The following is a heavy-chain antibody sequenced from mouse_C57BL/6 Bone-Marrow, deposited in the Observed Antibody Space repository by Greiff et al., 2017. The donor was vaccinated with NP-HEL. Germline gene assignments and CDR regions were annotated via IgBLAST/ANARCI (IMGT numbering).Heavy chain of an antibody. Sequence: EVMLVESGGGLVKPGGSLKLSCAASGFTFSSYAMSWVRQTPEKRLEWVATISDGGSYTYYPDNVKGRFTISRDNAKNNLYLQMSQLKSEDTAMYYGARDRDTTVGPLMDYWGQGTSVTVSS. CDR1: GFTFSSYA. V-gene: IGHV5-4*01. CDR2: ISDGGSYT. D-gene: IGHD1-1*01. CDR3: ARDRDTTVGPLMDY. J-gene: IGHJ4*01.